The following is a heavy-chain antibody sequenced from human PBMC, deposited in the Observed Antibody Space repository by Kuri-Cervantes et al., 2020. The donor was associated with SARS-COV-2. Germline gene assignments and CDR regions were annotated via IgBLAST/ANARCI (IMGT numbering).Heavy chain of an antibody. D-gene: IGHD3-3*01. CDR2: IYYSGTT. Sequence: SETLSLTCTVYGGSIYSTSYYWGWIRQPPGKGLEWIGSIYYSGTTDYSPSLKSRVTISVDTSKNQFSLKLSSVTAADTAVYYCARHNRHYDFWSGYSSPYNWFDPWGQGTLVTVSS. V-gene: IGHV4-39*01. CDR3: ARHNRHYDFWSGYSSPYNWFDP. J-gene: IGHJ5*02. CDR1: GGSIYSTSYY.